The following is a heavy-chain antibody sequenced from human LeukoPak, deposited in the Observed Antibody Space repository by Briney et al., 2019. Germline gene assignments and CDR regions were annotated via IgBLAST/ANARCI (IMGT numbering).Heavy chain of an antibody. Sequence: PGGSLRLSCAASGFTFSSCWMTWVRQAPGKGLEWVANIKQDGSEKYYVDSVKGRFTISRDNAKNSLYLQMNSLRAEDTAVYYCARGYSDSSGIDYWGQEPWSPSPQ. D-gene: IGHD3-22*01. CDR1: GFTFSSCW. V-gene: IGHV3-7*04. CDR3: ARGYSDSSGIDY. J-gene: IGHJ4*01. CDR2: IKQDGSEK.